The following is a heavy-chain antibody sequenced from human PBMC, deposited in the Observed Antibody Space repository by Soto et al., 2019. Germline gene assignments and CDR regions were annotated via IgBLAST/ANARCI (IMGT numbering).Heavy chain of an antibody. J-gene: IGHJ4*02. CDR3: AKGSASGSPYYFDF. V-gene: IGHV3-23*01. Sequence: SLRLSCAASGFTFSNYAMSWVRQSPGKGLEWVSAITGSGGSTYHADSVEGRFTISRDNSKNTLFLQMNRLRADDTAVYYCAKGSASGSPYYFDFWGQGTLVTVSS. CDR2: ITGSGGST. D-gene: IGHD6-25*01. CDR1: GFTFSNYA.